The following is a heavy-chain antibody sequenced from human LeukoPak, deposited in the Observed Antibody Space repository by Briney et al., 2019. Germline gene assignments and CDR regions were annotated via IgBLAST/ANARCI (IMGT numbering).Heavy chain of an antibody. CDR1: GFTFSSYG. V-gene: IGHV3-30*02. D-gene: IGHD3-3*01. J-gene: IGHJ4*02. CDR3: AKDQFAMDYDFWSGYSASDY. CDR2: IRYDGSNK. Sequence: GGSLRLSCAASGFTFSSYGMHWVRQAPGKGLEWVAFIRYDGSNKYYADSVKGRLTISRDNSKTTLYLQMNSLRAEDTAVYYCAKDQFAMDYDFWSGYSASDYWGQGTLVTVSS.